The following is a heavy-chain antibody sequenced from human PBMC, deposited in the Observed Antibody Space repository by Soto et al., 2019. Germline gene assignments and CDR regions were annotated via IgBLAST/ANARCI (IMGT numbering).Heavy chain of an antibody. D-gene: IGHD2-8*01. CDR3: AADATAWQQMVPSDY. V-gene: IGHV1-58*01. CDR2: IAVGSGYT. Sequence: SVKVSCKASGFTFTSSAFQWVRQARGQRLEWIGWIAVGSGYTNYAQRFQDRVTLTRDMSTATTYMELSRLTSEVTAIYYCAADATAWQQMVPSDYWGQGTLVTVSS. CDR1: GFTFTSSA. J-gene: IGHJ4*02.